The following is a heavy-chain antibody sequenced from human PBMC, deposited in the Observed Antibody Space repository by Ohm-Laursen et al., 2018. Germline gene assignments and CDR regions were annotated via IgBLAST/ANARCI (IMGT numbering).Heavy chain of an antibody. D-gene: IGHD2-21*01. CDR1: GGSISSSSYY. Sequence: SETLSLTCTVSGGSISSSSYYWGWIRQPPGKGLEWIGYIYYSGSTKYNPALKSRVTISVDTSKNQLSLRLSSVTAADTAVYYCARHSGGLTWWFDPWGQGTLVTVSS. CDR3: ARHSGGLTWWFDP. J-gene: IGHJ5*02. CDR2: IYYSGST. V-gene: IGHV4-61*05.